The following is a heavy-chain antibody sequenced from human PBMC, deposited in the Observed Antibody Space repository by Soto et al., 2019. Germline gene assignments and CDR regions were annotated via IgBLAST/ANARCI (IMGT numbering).Heavy chain of an antibody. CDR3: ARYCSGGSCYSPDAFDI. D-gene: IGHD2-15*01. J-gene: IGHJ3*02. CDR1: GGSISSSSYY. Sequence: SETLSLTCTVSGGSISSSSYYWGWIRQPPGKGLEWIGSIYYSGSTYYNPSLKSRVTISVDTSKNQFSLKLSSVTAADTAVYYCARYCSGGSCYSPDAFDIWGQGTMVT. V-gene: IGHV4-39*01. CDR2: IYYSGST.